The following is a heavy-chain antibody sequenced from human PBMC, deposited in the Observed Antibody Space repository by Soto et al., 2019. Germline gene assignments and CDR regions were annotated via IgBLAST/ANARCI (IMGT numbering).Heavy chain of an antibody. J-gene: IGHJ4*02. CDR1: GGSISSSSYY. CDR2: IYYSGST. D-gene: IGHD6-19*01. CDR3: AGPLVPLAVAGPVDY. Sequence: QLQLQESGPGLVKPSETLSLTCTVSGGSISSSSYYWGWIRQPPGKGLEWIGSIYYSGSTYYNPSLKSRVTISVDTSKNQFSLKLSSVTAADTAVYYCAGPLVPLAVAGPVDYWGQGTLVTVSS. V-gene: IGHV4-39*01.